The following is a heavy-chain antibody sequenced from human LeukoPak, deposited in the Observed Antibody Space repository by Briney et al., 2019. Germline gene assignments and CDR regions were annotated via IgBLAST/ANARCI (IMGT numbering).Heavy chain of an antibody. CDR3: ARGSPFDSS. D-gene: IGHD2-15*01. J-gene: IGHJ5*02. CDR2: IYYTGST. CDR1: GGSISSYF. V-gene: IGHV4-59*01. Sequence: SETLSLTCTISGGSISSYFWSWIRQPPGKGLEWIGYIYYTGSTNYNPSLKSRVIISPDTSKNQFSLKLSSVTAADTAVYYCARGSPFDSSWDQGTLVTVSS.